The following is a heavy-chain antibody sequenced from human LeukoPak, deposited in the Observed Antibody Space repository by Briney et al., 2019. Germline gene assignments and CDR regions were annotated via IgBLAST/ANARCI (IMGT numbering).Heavy chain of an antibody. CDR3: ARDPYSSSWRFYFDY. Sequence: PGRSLRLSCAASGFTFNIYAMDWVRQAPGKGLEWVAFISYDGSNEYYADSVKGRFTISRDNSDNTLYLQMNSLRAEDTAVYYCARDPYSSSWRFYFDYWGQGTLVTVSS. CDR2: ISYDGSNE. J-gene: IGHJ4*02. D-gene: IGHD6-13*01. CDR1: GFTFNIYA. V-gene: IGHV3-30-3*01.